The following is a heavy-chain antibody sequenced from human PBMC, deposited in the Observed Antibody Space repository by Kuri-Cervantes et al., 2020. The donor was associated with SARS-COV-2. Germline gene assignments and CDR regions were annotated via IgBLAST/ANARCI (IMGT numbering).Heavy chain of an antibody. CDR3: ARGGGGGYSSSWYSGSYYMDV. CDR1: GYSISSGYY. CDR2: INHSGST. D-gene: IGHD6-13*01. Sequence: SETLSLTCTVSGYSISSGYYWGWIRQPPGKGLEWIGEINHSGSTNYNPSLKSRVTISVDTSKNQFSLKLSSVTAADTAVYYCARGGGGGYSSSWYSGSYYMDVWGKGTTVTVSS. V-gene: IGHV4-38-2*02. J-gene: IGHJ6*03.